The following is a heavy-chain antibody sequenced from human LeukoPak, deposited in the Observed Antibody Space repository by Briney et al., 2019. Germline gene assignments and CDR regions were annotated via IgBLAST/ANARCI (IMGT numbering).Heavy chain of an antibody. Sequence: PSETLSPTCTVSGGSISSSSYYWGWIRQPPGKGLEWIGRIYTSGSTNYNPSLKSRVTMSVDTSKNQFSLKLSSVTAADTAVYYCARVEVGATNWFDPWGQGTLVTVSS. D-gene: IGHD1-26*01. CDR2: IYTSGST. V-gene: IGHV4-61*05. CDR1: GGSISSSSYY. CDR3: ARVEVGATNWFDP. J-gene: IGHJ5*02.